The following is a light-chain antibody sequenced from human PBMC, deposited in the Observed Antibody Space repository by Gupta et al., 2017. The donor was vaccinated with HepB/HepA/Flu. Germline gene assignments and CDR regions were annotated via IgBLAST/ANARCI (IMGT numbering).Light chain of an antibody. Sequence: QSVRTQPPSVSGAPGQRVTISCTGGSSNIGAGYDVHWYQQLPGTAPKLLIYGNSNRPSGVPDRFYGSKSGTSASLAITGLQAEDESDYYCQSYDSSLSGYVFGTGTKVTVL. V-gene: IGLV1-40*01. J-gene: IGLJ1*01. CDR2: GNS. CDR3: QSYDSSLSGYV. CDR1: SSNIGAGYD.